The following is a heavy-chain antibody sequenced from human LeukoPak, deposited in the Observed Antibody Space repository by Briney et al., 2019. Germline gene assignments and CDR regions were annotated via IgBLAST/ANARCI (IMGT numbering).Heavy chain of an antibody. CDR3: VREESGGYFDY. D-gene: IGHD2-8*02. Sequence: ASVTIACKSFGFTFTNYLLHWVRQAPGQGLEWVGRIAPSVDTTNYAQKFRGRVTMTRDTSTSTVYMELSSLRSDDTAIYYCVREESGGYFDYWGQGTLVTVSS. CDR2: IAPSVDTT. CDR1: GFTFTNYL. J-gene: IGHJ4*02. V-gene: IGHV1-46*01.